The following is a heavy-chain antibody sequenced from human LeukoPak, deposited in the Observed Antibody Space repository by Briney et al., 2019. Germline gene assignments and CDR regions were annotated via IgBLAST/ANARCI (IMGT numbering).Heavy chain of an antibody. CDR1: GGSISSYY. CDR3: ARSRTYYYGSGSYSGPAWFDP. V-gene: IGHV4-59*08. CDR2: IYYSGST. Sequence: SETLSLTCTVSGGSISSYYWSWIRQPPGKGLEWIGYIYYSGSTNYNPSLKSRVTISVDTSKNQFSLKLSSVTAADTAVYYCARSRTYYYGSGSYSGPAWFDPWGQGTLVTVSS. J-gene: IGHJ5*02. D-gene: IGHD3-10*01.